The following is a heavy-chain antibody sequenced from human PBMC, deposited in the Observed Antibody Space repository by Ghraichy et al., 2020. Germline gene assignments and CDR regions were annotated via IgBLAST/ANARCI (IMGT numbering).Heavy chain of an antibody. CDR1: GFTFSSYA. J-gene: IGHJ4*02. Sequence: GGSLRLSCAASGFTFSSYAMTWVRQAPGKGLEWVSAISGSGGSTNYADSVKGRFTVSRDNSKNTLYVQMNSLRADDTAVYYCAKGDYGGNRFVFDYWGQGTLVTVSS. CDR3: AKGDYGGNRFVFDY. CDR2: ISGSGGST. V-gene: IGHV3-23*01. D-gene: IGHD4-23*01.